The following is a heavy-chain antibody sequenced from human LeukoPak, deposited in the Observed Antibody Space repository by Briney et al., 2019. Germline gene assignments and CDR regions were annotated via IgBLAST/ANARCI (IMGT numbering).Heavy chain of an antibody. D-gene: IGHD3-10*01. CDR3: ARILRYYGSGSYGY. V-gene: IGHV4-34*01. J-gene: IGHJ4*02. Sequence: SETLSLTCAVYGGSFSGYQWSWVRQPPGKGLEWIGEINHSGVADYNPSLKSRVTISLDTSKNQFSLRLRSVTAADTAMYYCARILRYYGSGSYGYWGQGTLVTVSS. CDR2: INHSGVA. CDR1: GGSFSGYQ.